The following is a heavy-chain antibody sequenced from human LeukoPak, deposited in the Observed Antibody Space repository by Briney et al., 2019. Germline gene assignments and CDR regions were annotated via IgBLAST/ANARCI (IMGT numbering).Heavy chain of an antibody. D-gene: IGHD2-2*01. V-gene: IGHV3-21*01. CDR1: GFTFSSYS. CDR2: ISSSSSYI. CDR3: ARAGGYCSSTSCSMYYFDY. J-gene: IGHJ4*02. Sequence: GGSLRLSCAASGFTFSSYSMNWVRQAPGKGLEWVSSISSSSSYIYYADSVKGRFTISRDNAKNSLYLQMNSLRAEDTAVYYCARAGGYCSSTSCSMYYFDYWGQGTLVTVPS.